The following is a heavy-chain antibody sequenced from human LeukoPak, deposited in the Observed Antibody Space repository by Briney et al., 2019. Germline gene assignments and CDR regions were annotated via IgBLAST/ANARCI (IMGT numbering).Heavy chain of an antibody. CDR3: ARDDRRYCSGGSCPLFDN. V-gene: IGHV4-34*01. J-gene: IGHJ4*02. CDR1: GGSFSGYY. Sequence: SETLSLTCAVYGGSFSGYYWSWIRQSPGKGLEWIGELNQSGITNYNPSLKTRVTISVDTSKNQLSLKLRSVTAADTAVYYCARDDRRYCSGGSCPLFDNWGQGTLVTVSS. D-gene: IGHD2-15*01. CDR2: LNQSGIT.